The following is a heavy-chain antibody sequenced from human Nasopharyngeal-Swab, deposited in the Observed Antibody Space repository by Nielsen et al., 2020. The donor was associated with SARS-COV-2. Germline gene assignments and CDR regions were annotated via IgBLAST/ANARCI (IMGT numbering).Heavy chain of an antibody. CDR3: VRSSSLYYFDY. CDR2: IYYNGNT. V-gene: IGHV4-39*01. Sequence: ESLKISCTVSGDSIAYSTFYWGWIRQPPGKGLEWIGNIYYNGNTYQNPSLKSRLTITVDKSKNQFSLQLSSVTAADTAVYYCVRSSSLYYFDYWAQGTQVTVSS. CDR1: GDSIAYSTFY. J-gene: IGHJ4*02. D-gene: IGHD6-6*01.